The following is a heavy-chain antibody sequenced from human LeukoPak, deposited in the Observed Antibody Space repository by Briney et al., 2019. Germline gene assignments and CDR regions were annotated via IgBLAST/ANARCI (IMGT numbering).Heavy chain of an antibody. Sequence: ASVKVSCKASGYTFTSYAMNWVRQAPGQGLEWMGWINTNTGNPTYAQGFTGRFVFSLDTSVSTAYLQISSLKAEDTAVYYCARLQKGLQWRDWFDPWGQGTLVTVSS. CDR2: INTNTGNP. J-gene: IGHJ5*02. CDR1: GYTFTSYA. D-gene: IGHD5-24*01. V-gene: IGHV7-4-1*02. CDR3: ARLQKGLQWRDWFDP.